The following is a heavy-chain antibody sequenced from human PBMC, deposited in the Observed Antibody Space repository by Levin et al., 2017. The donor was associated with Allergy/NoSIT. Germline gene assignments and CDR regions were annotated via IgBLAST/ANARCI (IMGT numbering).Heavy chain of an antibody. J-gene: IGHJ4*02. Sequence: SQTLSLTCTVSGDSISSSSYYWGWIRQPPGKGLEWIGSIYYSGSTYYNPSLKSRVTISVDTSKKQFSLKLSSVTAADTAVYYCAKRGFYTLTYSNNEYYFDYWGQGTLVTVSS. CDR3: AKRGFYTLTYSNNEYYFDY. D-gene: IGHD4-11*01. V-gene: IGHV4-39*01. CDR2: IYYSGST. CDR1: GDSISSSSYY.